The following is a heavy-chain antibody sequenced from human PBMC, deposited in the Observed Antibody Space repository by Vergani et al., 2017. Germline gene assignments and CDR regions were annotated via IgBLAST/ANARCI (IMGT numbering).Heavy chain of an antibody. V-gene: IGHV1-18*01. J-gene: IGHJ6*02. CDR1: RYPFSRYG. CDR3: SRGGFXTSRNDFKFYGLGV. CDR2: ISAYSGET. Sequence: QAQLVQSGAEVKKPGASVRVSCKASRYPFSRYGISWVRQAPGQGLEWMGWISAYSGETRYARSLQGRVTMTTDASTNTAYMSLRGLRSDDTAIYYCSRGGFXTSRNDFKFYGLGVWGQGTTVTVTS. D-gene: IGHD3/OR15-3a*01.